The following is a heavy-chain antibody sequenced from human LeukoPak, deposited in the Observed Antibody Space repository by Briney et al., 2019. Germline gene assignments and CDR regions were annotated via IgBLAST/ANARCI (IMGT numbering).Heavy chain of an antibody. D-gene: IGHD6-13*01. CDR2: VNPNSGDT. CDR1: GYTFTDYY. CDR3: ARRVAAPGHDAFDI. V-gene: IGHV1-2*02. J-gene: IGHJ3*02. Sequence: ASVKVSCKASGYTFTDYYLHWVRQAPGPGLGWMGWVNPNSGDTHFAQTFQDRVTMARDTSISSAYMELGRLRSDDTALYYCARRVAAPGHDAFDIWGQGTMVTVSS.